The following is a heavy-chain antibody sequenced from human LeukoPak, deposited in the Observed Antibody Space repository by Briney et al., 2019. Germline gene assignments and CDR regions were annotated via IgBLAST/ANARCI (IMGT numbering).Heavy chain of an antibody. Sequence: PGGSLRLSCAASGFTFSSYSMNWVRQAPGKGLEWVSSISSSSYIYYADSVKGRFTISRDNAKNSLYLQMNSLRAEDTAVYYCASTPPPVYVWGSYRLDAFDIWGQGTMVTASS. V-gene: IGHV3-21*01. CDR3: ASTPPPVYVWGSYRLDAFDI. CDR1: GFTFSSYS. D-gene: IGHD3-16*02. J-gene: IGHJ3*02. CDR2: ISSSSYI.